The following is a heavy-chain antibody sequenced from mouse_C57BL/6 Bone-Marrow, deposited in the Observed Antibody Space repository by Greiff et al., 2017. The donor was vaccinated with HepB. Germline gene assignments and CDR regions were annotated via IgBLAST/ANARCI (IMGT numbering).Heavy chain of an antibody. CDR2: ISNLAYSI. V-gene: IGHV5-15*01. J-gene: IGHJ1*03. CDR3: ARLTTVVADWYFDV. Sequence: EVHLVESGGGLVQPGGSLKLSCAASGFTFSDYGMAWVRQAPRKGPEWVAFISNLAYSIYYADTVTGRFTISRENAKNTLYLEMSSLRSEDTAMYYCARLTTVVADWYFDVWGTGTTVTVSS. D-gene: IGHD1-1*01. CDR1: GFTFSDYG.